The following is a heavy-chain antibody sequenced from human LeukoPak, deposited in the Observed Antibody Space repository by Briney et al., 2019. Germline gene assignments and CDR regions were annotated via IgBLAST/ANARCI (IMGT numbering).Heavy chain of an antibody. V-gene: IGHV4-59*08. CDR1: GGSISNYY. CDR2: IYYSGNT. CDR3: ARSPIAVAGTWDY. Sequence: PSETLFLTCTVSGGSISNYYWSWIRQPPGKGLEWSGYIYYSGNTNYNPSLKSRVTISVDTSKKEFSLKLNSVTAADTAVYYCARSPIAVAGTWDYWGQGTLVTVSS. J-gene: IGHJ4*02. D-gene: IGHD6-19*01.